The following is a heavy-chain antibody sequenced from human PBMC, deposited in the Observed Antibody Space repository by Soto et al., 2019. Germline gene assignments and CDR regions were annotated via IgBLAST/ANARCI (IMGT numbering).Heavy chain of an antibody. J-gene: IGHJ5*02. CDR2: IYYSGST. CDR1: GGSISGSY. V-gene: IGHV4-59*12. CDR3: ARFPGP. Sequence: PSETLSLTCTVSGGSISGSYWNWIRQPPGKGLEWIGYIYYSGSTYYNPSLKSRVTISVDRSKNQFSLKLSSVTAADTAVYYCARFPGPWGQGTLVTVSS.